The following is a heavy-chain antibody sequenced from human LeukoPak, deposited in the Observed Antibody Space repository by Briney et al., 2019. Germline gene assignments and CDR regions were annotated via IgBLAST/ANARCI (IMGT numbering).Heavy chain of an antibody. V-gene: IGHV3-30*18. J-gene: IGHJ6*02. CDR1: GFTFSSYG. Sequence: GGSLRLSCAASGFTFSSYGMHWVRQAPGKGLEWVAVISYDGSNKYYADSVKGRFTISRDNSKNTLYLQMNSLRAEDTAAYYCAKDRDIATMDVWGQGTTVTVSS. CDR3: AKDRDIATMDV. D-gene: IGHD5-12*01. CDR2: ISYDGSNK.